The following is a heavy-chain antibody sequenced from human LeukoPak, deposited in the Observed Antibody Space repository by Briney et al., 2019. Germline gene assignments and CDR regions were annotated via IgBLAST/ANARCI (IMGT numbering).Heavy chain of an antibody. CDR3: AKDAVGATFYDAFDI. J-gene: IGHJ3*02. V-gene: IGHV3-30*02. CDR2: IRYDGSNE. CDR1: GFTFSSYG. Sequence: PGGSLRLSCAASGFTFSSYGMHWVRQAPGKGLEWVAFIRYDGSNEYYADSVKGRFTISRDNSKNTLYLQMNSLRAEDTAVYYCAKDAVGATFYDAFDIWGQGTMVTVSS. D-gene: IGHD1-26*01.